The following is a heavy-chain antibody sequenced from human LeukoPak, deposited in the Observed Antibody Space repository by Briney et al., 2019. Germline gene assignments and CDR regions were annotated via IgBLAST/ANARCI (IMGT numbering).Heavy chain of an antibody. Sequence: PGGSLRLSCAASGFTFTSYSMNWVRQAPGKGLEWVSYISSISSTIYYADSVKGRFTISRDNAKNSLHLQMNSLRAEDTAVYYCAREGSVSLRGLSWGQGTLVTVSS. J-gene: IGHJ4*02. CDR3: AREGSVSLRGLS. D-gene: IGHD5/OR15-5a*01. V-gene: IGHV3-48*01. CDR2: ISSISSTI. CDR1: GFTFTSYS.